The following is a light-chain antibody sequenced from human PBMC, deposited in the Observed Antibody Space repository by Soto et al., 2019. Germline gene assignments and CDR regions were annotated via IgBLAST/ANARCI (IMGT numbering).Light chain of an antibody. CDR3: QEYDSSPT. V-gene: IGKV3-20*01. CDR1: QSVSSSY. Sequence: EIVLTQSPGTLSLSPGERATLSCRASQSVSSSYLAWYQQKPGQAPRLLIYGASSRATGIPDRFSGGGSGTDFSLSISSLEPADFAVYYCQEYDSSPTFGQGTKVEIK. CDR2: GAS. J-gene: IGKJ1*01.